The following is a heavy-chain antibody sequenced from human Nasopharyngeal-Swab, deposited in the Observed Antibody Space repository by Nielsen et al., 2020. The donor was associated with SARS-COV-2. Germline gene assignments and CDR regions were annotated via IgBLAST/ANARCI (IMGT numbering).Heavy chain of an antibody. CDR2: IRYDGSNK. CDR1: GFTFSSYG. J-gene: IGHJ6*02. V-gene: IGHV3-33*01. CDR3: ARDPPATWYGMDV. Sequence: GESLKISCAASGFTFSSYGMHWVRQAPGKGLEWVAVIRYDGSNKYYADSVKGRFTISRDNSKNTLYLQMNSLRAEDTAVYYCARDPPATWYGMDVWGQGTTVTVSS.